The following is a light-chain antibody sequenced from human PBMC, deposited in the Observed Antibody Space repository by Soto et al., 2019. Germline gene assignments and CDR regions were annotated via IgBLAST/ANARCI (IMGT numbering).Light chain of an antibody. CDR2: SAS. Sequence: EIVLTQSPGTLSLSPGERATLSCRASQSVSGSYLAWYQHKPGQAPRLLIYSASIRAAGIPDRFSGSGSGTDFTLTISRLEPEDFAVYYCQQRNIGPPVTFGQGTRLEIK. V-gene: IGKV3D-20*02. J-gene: IGKJ5*01. CDR3: QQRNIGPPVT. CDR1: QSVSGSY.